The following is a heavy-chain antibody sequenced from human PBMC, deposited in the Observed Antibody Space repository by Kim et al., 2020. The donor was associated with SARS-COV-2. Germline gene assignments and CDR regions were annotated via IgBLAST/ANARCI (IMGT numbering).Heavy chain of an antibody. Sequence: GGSLRLSCAASGFTFSSYAMHWVRQAPGKGLEWVAVIWYDGSNKYYADSVKGRFTISRDNSKNTLYLQMNSLRAEDTAVYYCAKEGYPTVTNDYYYYYGMDVWGQGTTVTVSS. V-gene: IGHV3-33*06. J-gene: IGHJ6*02. CDR2: IWYDGSNK. D-gene: IGHD4-17*01. CDR1: GFTFSSYA. CDR3: AKEGYPTVTNDYYYYYGMDV.